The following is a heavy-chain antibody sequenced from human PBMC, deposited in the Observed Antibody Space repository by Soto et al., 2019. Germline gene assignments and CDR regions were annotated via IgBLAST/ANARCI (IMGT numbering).Heavy chain of an antibody. CDR3: AKFRGPSYSYYYMDV. CDR2: ISGSGRTT. Sequence: EVQLLESGGGLVQPGGSLRLSCAASGFTFGPYAMKWLRQAPGRGLECVSFISGSGRTTYYADSVKGRFTVSRDNSKNTMYLQMNSLRAEDTALYYCAKFRGPSYSYYYMDVWGKGTTVTVSS. CDR1: GFTFGPYA. D-gene: IGHD3-16*01. V-gene: IGHV3-23*01. J-gene: IGHJ6*03.